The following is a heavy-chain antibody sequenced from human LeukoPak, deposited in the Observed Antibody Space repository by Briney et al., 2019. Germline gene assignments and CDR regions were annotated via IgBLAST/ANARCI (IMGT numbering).Heavy chain of an antibody. CDR2: IYTSGST. Sequence: SETLSLTCTVSGGSISSYYWSWIRQPAGKGLEWIGRIYTSGSTNYNPSLKSRVTMSVDTSKNQFSLKLSSVTAADTAVYYCARAPPNWYSSSWSSNWFDPWGQGTLVTVSS. CDR3: ARAPPNWYSSSWSSNWFDP. J-gene: IGHJ5*02. D-gene: IGHD6-13*01. CDR1: GGSISSYY. V-gene: IGHV4-4*07.